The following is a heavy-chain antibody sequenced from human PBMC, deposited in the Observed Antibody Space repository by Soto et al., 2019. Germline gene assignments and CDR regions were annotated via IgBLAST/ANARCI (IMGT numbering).Heavy chain of an antibody. D-gene: IGHD4-17*01. J-gene: IGHJ3*02. V-gene: IGHV3-21*01. Sequence: GGSLRLSCAASGFTFSSYSMNWVRQAPGKGLEWVSSISSSSSYIYYADSVKGRFTISRDNAKNSLYLQMNSLRAEDTAVYYCARDWYQEGDYDAFDIWGQGTMVTVSS. CDR2: ISSSSSYI. CDR3: ARDWYQEGDYDAFDI. CDR1: GFTFSSYS.